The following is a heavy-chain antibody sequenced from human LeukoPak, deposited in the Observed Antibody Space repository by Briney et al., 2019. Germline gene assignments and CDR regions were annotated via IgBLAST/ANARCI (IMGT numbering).Heavy chain of an antibody. CDR1: GGSISSYY. Sequence: SETLSLTCTVSGGSISSYYWSWIRQPPGKGLEWIGYIYYSGSTNYNPSLKSRVTISVDTSKNQFSLKLSSVTAADTAVYYCARDPIAAAGIGWFDPWGQGTLVTVSS. D-gene: IGHD6-13*01. CDR2: IYYSGST. V-gene: IGHV4-59*01. CDR3: ARDPIAAAGIGWFDP. J-gene: IGHJ5*02.